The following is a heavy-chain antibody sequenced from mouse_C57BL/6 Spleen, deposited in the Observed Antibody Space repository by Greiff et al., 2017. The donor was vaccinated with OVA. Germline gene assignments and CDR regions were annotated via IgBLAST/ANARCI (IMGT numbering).Heavy chain of an antibody. J-gene: IGHJ4*01. Sequence: QVQLQQPGAELVKPGASVKLSCKASGYTFTSYWMHWVKQRPGQGLEWIGMIHPNSGSTNYNAKFKSKATLTVDKSSSTAYMQLSSLTSEVSAVDYCARNLPYAMDDWGQGTSVTVSS. CDR3: ARNLPYAMDD. D-gene: IGHD2-1*01. V-gene: IGHV1-64*01. CDR2: IHPNSGST. CDR1: GYTFTSYW.